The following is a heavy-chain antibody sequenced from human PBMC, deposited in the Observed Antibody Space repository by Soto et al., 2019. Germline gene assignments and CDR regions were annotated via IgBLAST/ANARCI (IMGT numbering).Heavy chain of an antibody. V-gene: IGHV1-18*01. CDR3: ARDLPMVGEVLWGCFDP. J-gene: IGHJ5*02. D-gene: IGHD3-10*01. CDR1: GYTFTSYG. CDR2: ISAYNGNT. Sequence: QVQLVQSGAEVKKPGASVKVSCKASGYTFTSYGISWVRQAPGQGLEWMGWISAYNGNTNYAQKLQGRVTMTTDTTTRTAYMELRTRSSEDTAVYYWARDLPMVGEVLWGCFDPWGQGTLVTVSS.